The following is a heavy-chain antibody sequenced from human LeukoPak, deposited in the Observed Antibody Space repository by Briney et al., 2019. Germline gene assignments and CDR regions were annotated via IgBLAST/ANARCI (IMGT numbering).Heavy chain of an antibody. CDR3: ARFYGGSAFDI. Sequence: GGSLRLSCAASGFTFSRSAMSWVRQAPAKGLEWVSGISESGGVTYYVDSVKGRFTISRGNAKNTLYLHMNSLRVEDTAVYYCARFYGGSAFDIWGQGTMVTVSS. CDR1: GFTFSRSA. D-gene: IGHD3-16*01. J-gene: IGHJ3*02. V-gene: IGHV3-23*01. CDR2: ISESGGVT.